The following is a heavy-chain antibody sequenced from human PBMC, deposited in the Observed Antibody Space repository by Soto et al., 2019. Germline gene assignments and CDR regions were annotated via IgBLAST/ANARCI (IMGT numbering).Heavy chain of an antibody. V-gene: IGHV1-8*01. CDR2: MNPNSGNT. J-gene: IGHJ6*02. D-gene: IGHD5-18*01. CDR1: GYTFTSYD. CDR3: ASGYGYGDGYYYGMDV. Sequence: QVQLVQSGAEVKKPGASVKVSCKASGYTFTSYDINWVRQATGQGLEWMGWMNPNSGNTGYAQKFQGRVTMTRNTSISTADMELSSLRSEDTAVYYGASGYGYGDGYYYGMDVWGQGTTVTVSS.